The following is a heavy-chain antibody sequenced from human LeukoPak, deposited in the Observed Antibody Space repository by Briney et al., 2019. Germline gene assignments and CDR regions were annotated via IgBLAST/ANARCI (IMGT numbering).Heavy chain of an antibody. CDR1: GFTFSSYA. CDR3: AREGPRDLGYCSGGSCNDAFDI. V-gene: IGHV3-30*04. J-gene: IGHJ3*02. D-gene: IGHD2-15*01. Sequence: PGRSLRLSCAASGFTFSSYAMHWVRQAPGKGLEWVAVISYDGSNKYYADSVKGRFTISRDNSKNTLYLQMNSLRAEDTAVYYCAREGPRDLGYCSGGSCNDAFDIWGQGTMVTVSS. CDR2: ISYDGSNK.